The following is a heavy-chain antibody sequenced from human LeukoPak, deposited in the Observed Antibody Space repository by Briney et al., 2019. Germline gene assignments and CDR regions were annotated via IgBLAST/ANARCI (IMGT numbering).Heavy chain of an antibody. CDR3: ARGNEYTYGNFFDY. D-gene: IGHD5-18*01. CDR2: IYTSGST. V-gene: IGHV4-4*07. CDR1: GGSISSSY. Sequence: PSETLSLTCTVSGGSISSSYWSWIRQPAGKGLEWIGCIYTSGSTNYNPSLKSRVTMSADTSKNQFSLNLSSLTAADTAVYYCARGNEYTYGNFFDYWGQGILVTVSS. J-gene: IGHJ4*02.